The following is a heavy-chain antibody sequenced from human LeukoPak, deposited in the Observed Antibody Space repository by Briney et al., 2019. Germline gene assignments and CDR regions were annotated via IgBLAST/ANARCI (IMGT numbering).Heavy chain of an antibody. CDR1: GGSISSGSYY. Sequence: SETLSLTCTVSGGSISSGSYYWSWIRQPGGKGLEWIGRIYTSGSTNYNPSLKSRVTISVDTSKNQFSLKLSSVTAADTAVYYCASSRPYGDYATPYYYYYMDVWGKGTTVTVSS. J-gene: IGHJ6*03. D-gene: IGHD4-17*01. CDR2: IYTSGST. CDR3: ASSRPYGDYATPYYYYYMDV. V-gene: IGHV4-61*02.